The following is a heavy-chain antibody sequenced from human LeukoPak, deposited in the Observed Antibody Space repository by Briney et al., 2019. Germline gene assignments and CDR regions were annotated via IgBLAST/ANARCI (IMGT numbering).Heavy chain of an antibody. J-gene: IGHJ4*02. CDR2: IKSKTDGGTT. Sequence: GGSLRLSCAASGFTFSNAWMSWVRQAPGKGLEWVGRIKSKTDGGTTDYAAPVKGRFTISRDDSKNTLYLQMNSLRAEDTAVYYCARGYCSGGSCYDYWGQGTLVTVSS. CDR3: ARGYCSGGSCYDY. V-gene: IGHV3-15*01. D-gene: IGHD2-15*01. CDR1: GFTFSNAW.